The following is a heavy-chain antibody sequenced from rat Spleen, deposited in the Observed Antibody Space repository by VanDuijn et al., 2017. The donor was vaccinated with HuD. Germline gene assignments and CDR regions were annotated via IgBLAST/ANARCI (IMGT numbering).Heavy chain of an antibody. J-gene: IGHJ2*01. CDR2: IGTGGGNT. CDR1: GFSFSMYG. V-gene: IGHV5S13*01. D-gene: IGHD1-9*01. Sequence: EVQLVDHGGGLVQPGRSLKLSCAPSGFSFSMYGMAWVRQAPTKGLEWVASIGTGGGNTYYRDSVKGRFTISRDNAKSTLYLQMNSLRSEDTATYYCTRRGHTMGLTSRYFDYWGQGVMVTVSS. CDR3: TRRGHTMGLTSRYFDY.